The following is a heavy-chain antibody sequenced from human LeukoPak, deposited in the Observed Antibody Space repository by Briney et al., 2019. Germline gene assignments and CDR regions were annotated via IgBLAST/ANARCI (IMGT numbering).Heavy chain of an antibody. V-gene: IGHV5-51*01. D-gene: IGHD2-21*01. Sequence: GESLKISCKGSGYSFTSYWIGWVRQMPGKGLEWMGIIYPGDSDTRYSPSFQGQVTISADKSISTAYLQWSSLKASDTAMYYCASAYCGGDCYSGAFDYWGQGTLVTVSS. J-gene: IGHJ4*02. CDR3: ASAYCGGDCYSGAFDY. CDR1: GYSFTSYW. CDR2: IYPGDSDT.